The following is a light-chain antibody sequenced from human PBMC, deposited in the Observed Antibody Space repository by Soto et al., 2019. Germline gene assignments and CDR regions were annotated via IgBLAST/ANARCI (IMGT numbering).Light chain of an antibody. CDR1: QPISGY. J-gene: IGKJ5*01. CDR2: DAS. Sequence: DIQMTQSPSSLSASIGDRVILTCRSSQPISGYLNWYQQKPGKAPKPLIHDASSLQSGVPSRFSGSGSETDFSLTISNRQPEDFATYYCQQGQSTPITFGQGTRLAIK. CDR3: QQGQSTPIT. V-gene: IGKV1-39*01.